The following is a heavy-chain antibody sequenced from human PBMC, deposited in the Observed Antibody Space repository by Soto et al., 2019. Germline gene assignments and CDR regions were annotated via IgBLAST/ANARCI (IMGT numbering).Heavy chain of an antibody. CDR1: GGSISSSSYY. V-gene: IGHV4-39*01. J-gene: IGHJ4*02. D-gene: IGHD5-12*01. Sequence: KPSETLSLTCTVSGGSISSSSYYWGWIRQPPGKGLEWIGSIYYSGSTYYNPSLKSRVTISVDTSKNQFSLKLSSVTAADTAVYYCASPTVATGSRDYWGQGTLVTVSS. CDR3: ASPTVATGSRDY. CDR2: IYYSGST.